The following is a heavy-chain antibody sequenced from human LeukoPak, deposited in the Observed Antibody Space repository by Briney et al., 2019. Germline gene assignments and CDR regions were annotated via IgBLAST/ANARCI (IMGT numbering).Heavy chain of an antibody. CDR2: IYYSGST. CDR1: GGSISSSSYY. Sequence: SETLSLTCTVSGGSISSSSYYWGWIRQPPGKGLEWIVSIYYSGSTYYNPSLKSRVTISVDTSKNQFSLKLSSVTAADTAVYYCARALSLPGIAVAGIRGFDPWGQGTLVTVSS. CDR3: ARALSLPGIAVAGIRGFDP. V-gene: IGHV4-39*07. D-gene: IGHD6-19*01. J-gene: IGHJ5*02.